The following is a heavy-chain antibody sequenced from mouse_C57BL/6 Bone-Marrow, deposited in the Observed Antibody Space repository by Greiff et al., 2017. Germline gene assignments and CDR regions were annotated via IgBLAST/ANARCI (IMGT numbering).Heavy chain of an antibody. Sequence: QVQLKQPGAELVKPGASVTMSCKASGYTFTSYWITWVKQRPGQGLEWIGDIYPGSGSTNYTEKFKSKATLTVDNSSSTAYMQISSLTSESSAVYYCARSVDDYDYARDYWGQGTSVTVSA. V-gene: IGHV1-55*01. CDR2: IYPGSGST. D-gene: IGHD2-4*01. J-gene: IGHJ4*01. CDR3: ARSVDDYDYARDY. CDR1: GYTFTSYW.